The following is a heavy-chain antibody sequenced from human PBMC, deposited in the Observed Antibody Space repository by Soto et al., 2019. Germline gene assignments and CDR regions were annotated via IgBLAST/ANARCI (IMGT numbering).Heavy chain of an antibody. J-gene: IGHJ6*03. CDR1: GYTLTELS. D-gene: IGHD6-13*01. V-gene: IGHV1-24*01. Sequence: EASVKVSCKVSGYTLTELSMHWVRQAPGKGPEWMGGFDPEDGETIYAQKFQGRVTMTEDTSTDTAYMELSSLRSEDTAVYYCATAGIAAAGSYYYYYMDVWGKGTTVTVSS. CDR3: ATAGIAAAGSYYYYYMDV. CDR2: FDPEDGET.